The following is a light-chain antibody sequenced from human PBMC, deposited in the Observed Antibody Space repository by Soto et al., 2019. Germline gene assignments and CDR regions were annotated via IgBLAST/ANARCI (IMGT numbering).Light chain of an antibody. CDR3: SSYISSSTPHYV. CDR1: SSDVGGYNY. CDR2: EVS. J-gene: IGLJ1*01. Sequence: QSALTQPAYVSGSPGQSITISCTGTSSDVGGYNYVSWYQQHPGKVPKLMIYEVSNRPSGVSGRFSGSKSGNTASLTISGLQTDDEADYYCSSYISSSTPHYVFGTGTKLTVL. V-gene: IGLV2-14*01.